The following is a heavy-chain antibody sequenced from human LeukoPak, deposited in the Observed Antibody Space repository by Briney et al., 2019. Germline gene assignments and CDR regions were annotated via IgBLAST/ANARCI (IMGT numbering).Heavy chain of an antibody. CDR1: GATINSGRYY. Sequence: PSETLSLTCTVSGATINSGRYYWNWLRLRAGKGLEWIVYISYSGITYYNPSLLSRISISMYASYTQFSLTLSSMTAADTAVYYCARSHYYENGGFSKFFQVWGQGTLVTVSS. V-gene: IGHV4-31*03. CDR2: ISYSGIT. CDR3: ARSHYYENGGFSKFFQV. J-gene: IGHJ1*01. D-gene: IGHD3-22*01.